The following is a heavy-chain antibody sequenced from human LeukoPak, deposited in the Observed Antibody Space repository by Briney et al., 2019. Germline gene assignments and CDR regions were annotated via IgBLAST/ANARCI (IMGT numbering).Heavy chain of an antibody. CDR3: AIDSSGYY. CDR1: GGTFSSYA. D-gene: IGHD3-22*01. CDR2: IIPILGIA. J-gene: IGHJ4*02. V-gene: IGHV1-69*04. Sequence: SVKVSCKAPGGTFSSYAISWVRQAPGQGLEWMGRIIPILGIANYAQKFQGRVTITADKSTSTAYMELSSLRSEDTAVYYCAIDSSGYYWGRGTLVTVSS.